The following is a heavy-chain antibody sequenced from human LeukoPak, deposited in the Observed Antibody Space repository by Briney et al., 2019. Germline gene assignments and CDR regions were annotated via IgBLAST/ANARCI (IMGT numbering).Heavy chain of an antibody. CDR1: GGTFSSYA. D-gene: IGHD3-22*01. J-gene: IGHJ4*02. V-gene: IGHV1-69*05. CDR2: IIPIFGTA. Sequence: SVKVSCKASGGTFSSYAISWVRQAPGQGLEWMGRIIPIFGTANYAQKFQGRVTITTDESTSTAYMELSSLRSEDTAVYYCARDYYDSSGYLDYWGQGTLATVSS. CDR3: ARDYYDSSGYLDY.